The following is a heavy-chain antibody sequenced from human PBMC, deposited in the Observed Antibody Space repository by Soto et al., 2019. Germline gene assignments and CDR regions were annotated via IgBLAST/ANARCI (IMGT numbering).Heavy chain of an antibody. Sequence: ASVKVSCKASGYTFTIYDINWVRQATGQGLEWMGWMNPNSGNTGYAQKFQGRVTMTRNTSISTAYMELSSLRSEDTAVYYCARALYYCSGGSCYSYYYYMDVWGKGTTVTVSS. V-gene: IGHV1-8*01. CDR1: GYTFTIYD. J-gene: IGHJ6*03. CDR3: ARALYYCSGGSCYSYYYYMDV. CDR2: MNPNSGNT. D-gene: IGHD2-15*01.